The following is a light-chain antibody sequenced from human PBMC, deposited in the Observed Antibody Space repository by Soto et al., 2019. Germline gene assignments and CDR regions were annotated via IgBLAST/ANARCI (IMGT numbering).Light chain of an antibody. J-gene: IGLJ2*01. CDR3: ASDTSSSTSVI. V-gene: IGLV2-14*01. Sequence: QSALTQPASVSGSPGPSITISCTGTSSDVGGYKYVSWYQQHPDKAPKLIIFEVSNRPSGISSRFSGSKSGNTASLTISGLQAEDEADYYLASDTSSSTSVIFGRGTKLTVL. CDR1: SSDVGGYKY. CDR2: EVS.